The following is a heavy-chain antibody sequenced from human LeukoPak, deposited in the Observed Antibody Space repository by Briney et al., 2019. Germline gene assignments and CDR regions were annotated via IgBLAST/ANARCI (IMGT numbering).Heavy chain of an antibody. V-gene: IGHV4-30-4*08. D-gene: IGHD6-13*01. Sequence: SQTLSLTCTVSGGSISSGDYYWSWIRQPPGKGLEWIGYIYYSGSTHYNPSLKSRVIILVDMSKNQFSLKLSSVTAADTAVYYCARRSIAAAGTDWYFDLWGRGTLVTVSS. J-gene: IGHJ2*01. CDR3: ARRSIAAAGTDWYFDL. CDR1: GGSISSGDYY. CDR2: IYYSGST.